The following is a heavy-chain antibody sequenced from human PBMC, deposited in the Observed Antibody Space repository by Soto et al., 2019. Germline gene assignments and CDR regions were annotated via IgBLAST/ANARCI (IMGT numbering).Heavy chain of an antibody. V-gene: IGHV3-74*01. CDR2: IKTDGTTT. J-gene: IGHJ4*02. CDR3: AKDLSWGQCDY. Sequence: GGSLRLSCAASGFTFSNYWMHWVRQDPEKGLMWVSTIKTDGTTTRYADSVKGRFTVTRDNAKNTLYLQMNNLRVEDTAVYFCAKDLSWGQCDYWGQGTLVTVSS. CDR1: GFTFSNYW. D-gene: IGHD3-16*01.